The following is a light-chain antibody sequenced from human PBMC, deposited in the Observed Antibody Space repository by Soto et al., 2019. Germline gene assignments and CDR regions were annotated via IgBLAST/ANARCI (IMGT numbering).Light chain of an antibody. CDR1: NTDIGRHNY. Sequence: QAVLTQPTSVSGSPGQSITISCTGTNTDIGRHNYVSWYQQYPGKAPKLIIFEVNNRPSGVSDRFSGSKSGNTASLTISGIQPEDEAEYHCTSYRSTSILIFGGGTKLTVL. V-gene: IGLV2-14*01. CDR3: TSYRSTSILI. CDR2: EVN. J-gene: IGLJ2*01.